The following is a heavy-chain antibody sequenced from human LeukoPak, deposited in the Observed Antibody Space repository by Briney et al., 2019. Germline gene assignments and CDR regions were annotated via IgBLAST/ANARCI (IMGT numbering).Heavy chain of an antibody. J-gene: IGHJ4*02. CDR1: GYTFTGYY. D-gene: IGHD3-16*01. CDR2: INPNSGGT. V-gene: IGHV1-2*02. CDR3: ARDLNNGGTLDY. Sequence: ASVNVSCKASGYTFTGYYMHWVRQAPGQGLEWMGWINPNSGGTNYAQKFQGRVTMTRDTSISTAYMELSRLRSDDTAVYYCARDLNNGGTLDYWGQGTLVTVSS.